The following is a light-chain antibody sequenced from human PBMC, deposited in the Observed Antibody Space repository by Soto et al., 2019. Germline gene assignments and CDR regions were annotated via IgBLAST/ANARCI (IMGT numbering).Light chain of an antibody. CDR1: SSNIGSNT. V-gene: IGLV1-44*01. CDR2: SNN. J-gene: IGLJ1*01. Sequence: SVLTQPPSASGTPGQRVTISCSGSSSNIGSNTVKWYQQLPGTAPKLLIYSNNQRPSGVPDRFSGSKSGTSASLAISGLQSEDEADYYCAAWDDSLNGLYVFGTGTKVTVL. CDR3: AAWDDSLNGLYV.